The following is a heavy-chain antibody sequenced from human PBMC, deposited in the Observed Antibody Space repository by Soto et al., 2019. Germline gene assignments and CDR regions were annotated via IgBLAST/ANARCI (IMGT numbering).Heavy chain of an antibody. CDR1: GFTFSSYG. D-gene: IGHD3-3*01. CDR3: ARAPRGFLEWLFVGYDY. CDR2: IWYDGSNK. Sequence: PGGSLRLSCAASGFTFSSYGMHWVRQAPGKGLEWVAVIWYDGSNKYYADSVKGRFTISRDNSKNTLYLQMNSLRAEDTAVYYCARAPRGFLEWLFVGYDYWGQGTLVTVSS. V-gene: IGHV3-33*01. J-gene: IGHJ4*02.